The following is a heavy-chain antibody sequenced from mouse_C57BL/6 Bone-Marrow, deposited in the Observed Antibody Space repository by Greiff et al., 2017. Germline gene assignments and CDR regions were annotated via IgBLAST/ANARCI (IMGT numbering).Heavy chain of an antibody. CDR1: GYTFTSYW. CDR2: IYPGSGST. V-gene: IGHV1-55*01. D-gene: IGHD2-5*01. Sequence: VQLQQPGAELVKPGASVKMSCKASGYTFTSYWITWVKQRPGQGLEWIGDIYPGSGSTNYNEKFKSKATLTVETSSSTAYMQLSSLTSEDSAVYYCARAYYSNYGYFDVGGTGTTVTVTS. CDR3: ARAYYSNYGYFDV. J-gene: IGHJ1*03.